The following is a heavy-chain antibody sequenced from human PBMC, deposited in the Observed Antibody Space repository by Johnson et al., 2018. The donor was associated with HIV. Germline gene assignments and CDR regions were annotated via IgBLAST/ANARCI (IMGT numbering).Heavy chain of an antibody. CDR3: AREFARFLEWFQTDGRAFDI. CDR1: GFTVSSNY. V-gene: IGHV3-66*02. CDR2: IYSGGST. Sequence: VQLVESGGGVVQPGRSLRLSCAASGFTVSSNYMSWVRQAPGKGLEWVSVIYSGGSTYYADSVKGRFTIARDNSKNTLYLQMNSLRAEDTAVYYCAREFARFLEWFQTDGRAFDIWGQGTMVTVSS. D-gene: IGHD3-3*01. J-gene: IGHJ3*02.